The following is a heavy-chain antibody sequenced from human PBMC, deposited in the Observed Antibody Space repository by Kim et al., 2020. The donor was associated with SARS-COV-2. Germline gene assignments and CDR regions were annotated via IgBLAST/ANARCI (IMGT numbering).Heavy chain of an antibody. D-gene: IGHD1-26*01. V-gene: IGHV3-23*01. Sequence: YYADSVKGRFTISRDNSKNTLYLQMNSLRAEDTAVYYCAKLRMGSYGGDYWGQGTLVTVSS. J-gene: IGHJ4*02. CDR3: AKLRMGSYGGDY.